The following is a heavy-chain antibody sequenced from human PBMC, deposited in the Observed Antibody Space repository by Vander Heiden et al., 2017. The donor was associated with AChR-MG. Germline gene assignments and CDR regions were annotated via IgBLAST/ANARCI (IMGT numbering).Heavy chain of an antibody. Sequence: QVRLVQSGAEVKKPGSSVKVSCKPSGATFGSYAISWGRQAPGQGLEWRGGIVRKFGTANYAQKVQGRGTMPADQSKSTAYMELSSLRAEDTAVYYCARNPHSSGTKIFDYWGQGTLVTVSS. CDR3: ARNPHSSGTKIFDY. CDR1: GATFGSYA. CDR2: IVRKFGTA. J-gene: IGHJ4*02. D-gene: IGHD6-19*01. V-gene: IGHV1-69*01.